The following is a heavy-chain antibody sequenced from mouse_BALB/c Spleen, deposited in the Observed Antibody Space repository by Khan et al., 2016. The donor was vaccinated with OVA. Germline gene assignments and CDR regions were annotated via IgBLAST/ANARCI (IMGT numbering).Heavy chain of an antibody. D-gene: IGHD1-1*01. Sequence: QVQLTESGPGLVQPSQILSITCTVSGFSLTNYCVHCVRQSLGKCLEWLVVIWRCGSTDYNAVLMSRLSITKDNSQSHVFFKMISLQADDSAIYYCAKGHYGSSYDYAMDYWGQGTSVTVSS. CDR1: GFSLTNYC. V-gene: IGHV2-5*01. CDR2: IWRCGST. J-gene: IGHJ4*01. CDR3: AKGHYGSSYDYAMDY.